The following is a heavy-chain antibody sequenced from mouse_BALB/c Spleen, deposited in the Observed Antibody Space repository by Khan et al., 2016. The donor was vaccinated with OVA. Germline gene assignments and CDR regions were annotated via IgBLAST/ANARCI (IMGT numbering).Heavy chain of an antibody. CDR1: GFTFSTYG. CDR3: ARLAYYYNSEGFAY. D-gene: IGHD1-1*01. V-gene: IGHV5-6*01. Sequence: EVELKESGGDLVKPGGSLKLSCAASGFTFSTYGMSWVRQTPDMRLEWVATISSGGHYTYYPDSVKGRFTISRDNAKNTLYLQMSSLKSEDTAIYYCARLAYYYNSEGFAYWGQGTLVTVSA. CDR2: ISSGGHYT. J-gene: IGHJ3*01.